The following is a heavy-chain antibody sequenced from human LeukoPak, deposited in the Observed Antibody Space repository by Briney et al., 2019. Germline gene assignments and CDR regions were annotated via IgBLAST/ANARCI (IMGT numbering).Heavy chain of an antibody. CDR3: ARVTTGGYYNC. J-gene: IGHJ4*02. CDR1: GDSISSGNYY. V-gene: IGHV4-61*02. CDR2: IYSTGST. Sequence: PSQTLSLTCSVSGDSISSGNYYWTWIRQPAGKGLEWIGRIYSTGSTNYNPSLKSRVTISVDTSKNQFSLRLSSVIAADTAVYYCARVTTGGYYNCWGQGTLVTVS. D-gene: IGHD3-22*01.